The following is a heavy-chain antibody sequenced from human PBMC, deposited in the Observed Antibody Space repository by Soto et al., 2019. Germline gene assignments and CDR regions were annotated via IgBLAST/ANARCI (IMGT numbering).Heavy chain of an antibody. V-gene: IGHV3-21*04. D-gene: IGHD3-9*01. CDR3: AKVRFDYDILTGCHDY. CDR2: ISSSSSYI. J-gene: IGHJ4*02. Sequence: PGGSLRLSCAASGFTFSSYSMNWVRQAPGKGLEWVSSISSSSSYIYYADSVKGRFTISRDNAKNSLYLQMNSLRAEDTAVYYCAKVRFDYDILTGCHDYWGQGTLVTVSS. CDR1: GFTFSSYS.